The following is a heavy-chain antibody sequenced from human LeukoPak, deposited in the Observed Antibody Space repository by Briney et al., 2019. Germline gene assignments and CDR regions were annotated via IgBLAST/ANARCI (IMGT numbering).Heavy chain of an antibody. CDR1: GYRFTSYW. D-gene: IGHD3-10*01. Sequence: GESLQISCRGSGYRFTSYWIGWVRPMPGKGLEWMGIIYPGDSDTRYSPSFQGQVTISADKSISTAYLQWSSLKASDTAMYYCARQKVTVVRGVIITEYFDYWGQGTLVTVSS. V-gene: IGHV5-51*01. J-gene: IGHJ4*02. CDR3: ARQKVTVVRGVIITEYFDY. CDR2: IYPGDSDT.